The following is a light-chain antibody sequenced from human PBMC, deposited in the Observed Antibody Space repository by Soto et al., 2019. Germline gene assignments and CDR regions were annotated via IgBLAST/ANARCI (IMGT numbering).Light chain of an antibody. CDR3: QQYNFHSPYT. V-gene: IGKV1-5*03. J-gene: IGKJ2*01. CDR1: QSISNW. Sequence: DIQMTQSPSTLSASVGDRVTITCRASQSISNWLAWYQQKPGKAPKVLIYEASNLKSGVPSMFSGSGSGTEFTLTISSLQYDDFAAYYGQQYNFHSPYTFGHGTKVDVK. CDR2: EAS.